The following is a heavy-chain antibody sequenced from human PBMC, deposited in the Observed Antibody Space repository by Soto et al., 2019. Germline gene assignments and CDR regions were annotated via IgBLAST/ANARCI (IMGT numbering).Heavy chain of an antibody. CDR3: ARVLGFGEDPGSLPHDY. D-gene: IGHD3-10*01. V-gene: IGHV1-18*01. J-gene: IGHJ4*01. Sequence: QVQLVQSGAEVKKPGASVKVSCKASGYTFTSYGISWVRQAPGQGLEWMGWIGAYNGHTNHAQQLRARVTMTTDTSTSTAYRELRSLRADDTAVYYCARVLGFGEDPGSLPHDYWGHGSLVTVSS. CDR2: IGAYNGHT. CDR1: GYTFTSYG.